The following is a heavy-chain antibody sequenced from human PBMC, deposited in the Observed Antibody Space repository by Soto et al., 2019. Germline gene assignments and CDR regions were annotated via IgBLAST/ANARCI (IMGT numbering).Heavy chain of an antibody. J-gene: IGHJ4*02. D-gene: IGHD3-10*01. CDR3: AMVALSGSGSRLFDF. Sequence: EVQLVESGGGLVQPGGSLRLYCAASGFTFSDHYMDWVRQAPGKGLEWVGRTKNKANSYTTEYAASAKGRFTISRDDSKTSLYLQMNSLKAEDTAMYYCAMVALSGSGSRLFDFWGQGTLVTVSS. V-gene: IGHV3-72*01. CDR2: TKNKANSYTT. CDR1: GFTFSDHY.